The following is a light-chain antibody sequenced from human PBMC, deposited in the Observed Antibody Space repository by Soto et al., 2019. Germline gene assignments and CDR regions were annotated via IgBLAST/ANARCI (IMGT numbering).Light chain of an antibody. CDR1: RGISSF. V-gene: IGKV1-9*01. CDR2: TAS. Sequence: IQLTQSPSSLSASVGDRVTITCRASRGISSFLAWYQLKPGKAPKLLIYTASALQTGVPSRFSGSGSGTDFTLTISSLQPEDFATYYCQQYNSYSFGQGTKVDIK. J-gene: IGKJ1*01. CDR3: QQYNSYS.